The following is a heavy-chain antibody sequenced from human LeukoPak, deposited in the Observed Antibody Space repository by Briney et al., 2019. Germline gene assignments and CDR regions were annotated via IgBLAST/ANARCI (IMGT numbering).Heavy chain of an antibody. D-gene: IGHD6-19*01. Sequence: GGSLRLSCAASGFTFSIYGMHWVRQAPGKGLEWVAFIRYDGSYKYYADSVKGRFTISRDNSKSTLYLQMNSLRAEDTAVYYCAKVGRSGWPDFDYWGQGTLVTVSS. J-gene: IGHJ4*02. CDR1: GFTFSIYG. V-gene: IGHV3-30*02. CDR3: AKVGRSGWPDFDY. CDR2: IRYDGSYK.